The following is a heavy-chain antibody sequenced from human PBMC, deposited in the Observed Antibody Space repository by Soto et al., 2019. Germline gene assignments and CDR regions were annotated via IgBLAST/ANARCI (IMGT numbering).Heavy chain of an antibody. CDR3: ARAGTNMVQFDY. V-gene: IGHV4-59*01. Sequence: PSQTLSLTCTVSAGSINSYFWSWIRQSPGKGLEWIGHIYYSGSTSYSPSLKSRVSISVDTSKNQFSLEVHSVTAADTAVYYCARAGTNMVQFDYWGQGTLVTVST. CDR1: AGSINSYF. D-gene: IGHD3-10*01. CDR2: IYYSGST. J-gene: IGHJ4*02.